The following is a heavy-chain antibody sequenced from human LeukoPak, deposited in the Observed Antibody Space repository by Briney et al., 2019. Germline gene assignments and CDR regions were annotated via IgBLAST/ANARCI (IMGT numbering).Heavy chain of an antibody. D-gene: IGHD6-19*01. Sequence: TSETLSLTCAGYGGSFSGYYWSWIRQPPGKGLEWIGEINHSGSTNYNPSLKSRVTISVDTSKNQFSLKLSSVTAADTAVYYCARGVAEGYYYYYYGMDVWGQGTTVTVSS. V-gene: IGHV4-34*01. J-gene: IGHJ6*02. CDR3: ARGVAEGYYYYYYGMDV. CDR1: GGSFSGYY. CDR2: INHSGST.